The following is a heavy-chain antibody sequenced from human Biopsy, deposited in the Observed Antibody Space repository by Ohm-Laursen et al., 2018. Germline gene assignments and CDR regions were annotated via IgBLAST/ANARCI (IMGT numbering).Heavy chain of an antibody. J-gene: IGHJ6*02. CDR3: IKDLIPAGTDV. D-gene: IGHD2-21*01. Sequence: SLRLSCAAFGFTVNDHAMHWVRQPPGKGLEWVSGISWDSGRIGYADSVKGRFTVSRENAKKSLYLEMNSLRPEDTALYYCIKDLIPAGTDVWGQGTTVTVSS. CDR1: GFTVNDHA. CDR2: ISWDSGRI. V-gene: IGHV3-9*01.